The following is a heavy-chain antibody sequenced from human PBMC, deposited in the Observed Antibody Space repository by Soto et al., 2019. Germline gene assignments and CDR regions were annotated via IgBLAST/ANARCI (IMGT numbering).Heavy chain of an antibody. Sequence: SETLSLTCTVSGGSISSGGYYWSWIRQHPGKGLEWIGYIYYSGSTYYNPSLKSRVTISVDTSKNQFSLKLSSVTAADTAVYYCARTYDGSGPNSGGSGFDIWGQGTLVTVSS. CDR3: ARTYDGSGPNSGGSGFDI. CDR1: GGSISSGGYY. V-gene: IGHV4-31*03. CDR2: IYYSGST. D-gene: IGHD3-22*01. J-gene: IGHJ3*02.